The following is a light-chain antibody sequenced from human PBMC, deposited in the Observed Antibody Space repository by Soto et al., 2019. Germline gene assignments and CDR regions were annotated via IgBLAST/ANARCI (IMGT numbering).Light chain of an antibody. J-gene: IGKJ4*01. CDR1: QSVLYSSTNKNY. V-gene: IGKV4-1*01. CDR2: WAS. Sequence: DIVMTQSPDSLAVSLGERATINCKSSQSVLYSSTNKNYLAWYQQKPGQPPKLLIYWASTRASGVPDRFSGSGSGTDFTLTISSLQAEDVAVYYCQQYYSTFLTFGGGTKVEIK. CDR3: QQYYSTFLT.